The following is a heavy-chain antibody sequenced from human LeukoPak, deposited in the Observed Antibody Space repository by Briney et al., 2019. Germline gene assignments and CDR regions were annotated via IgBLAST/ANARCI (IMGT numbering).Heavy chain of an antibody. Sequence: SGGSLRLSCAASGFTFSSYAMSWVRQAPGKGLEWVSAISGSGGSTYYADSVKGRFTISRDNSKNTLYLQMNSLRAEDTAVYYCARDHFEPGVILDYWGQGNLVTVSS. CDR3: ARDHFEPGVILDY. V-gene: IGHV3-23*01. D-gene: IGHD3-9*01. J-gene: IGHJ4*02. CDR2: ISGSGGST. CDR1: GFTFSSYA.